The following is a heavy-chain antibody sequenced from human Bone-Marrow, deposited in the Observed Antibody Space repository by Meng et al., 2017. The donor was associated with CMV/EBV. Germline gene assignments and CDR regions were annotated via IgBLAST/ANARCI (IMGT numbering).Heavy chain of an antibody. D-gene: IGHD1-26*01. Sequence: SAKVSCKASGGSFCSYAISWVRQAPGQGLKWMGGIIPIFGTANYSQKLQDRVIITTDTTTSTAYMELRSLRSDETAVYYCARAVVGAITGFDYWGQGTLVTVSS. CDR2: IIPIFGTA. J-gene: IGHJ4*02. CDR3: ARAVVGAITGFDY. V-gene: IGHV1-69*05. CDR1: GGSFCSYA.